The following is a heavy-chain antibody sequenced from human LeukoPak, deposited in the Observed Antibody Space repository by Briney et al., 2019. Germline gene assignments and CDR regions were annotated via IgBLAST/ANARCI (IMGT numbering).Heavy chain of an antibody. D-gene: IGHD6-13*01. CDR1: GFTFSSYE. J-gene: IGHJ4*02. Sequence: GGSLRLSCAASGFTFSSYEMNWVRQAPGKGLEWVSYISSSGSTIYYADSVKGRFTISRDNAKNSLYLQMNSPRAEDTAVYYCARGWSSSWFEPPDYWGQGTLVTVSS. V-gene: IGHV3-48*03. CDR3: ARGWSSSWFEPPDY. CDR2: ISSSGSTI.